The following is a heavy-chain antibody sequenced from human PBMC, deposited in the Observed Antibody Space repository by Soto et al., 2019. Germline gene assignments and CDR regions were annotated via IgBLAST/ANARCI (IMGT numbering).Heavy chain of an antibody. J-gene: IGHJ6*03. Sequence: EIHLLESGGALVQPGGFLRLSCAASGFTFSSYAMSWVRQAPGQGLEWVSLISGSGGATYYADSVKGRFTISRDSSKNTLYLQMHSLRAEDTAIYYCAKCDIVVPPAYYMDVWGRGNTVTVS. D-gene: IGHD2-15*01. CDR3: AKCDIVVPPAYYMDV. CDR1: GFTFSSYA. V-gene: IGHV3-23*01. CDR2: ISGSGGAT.